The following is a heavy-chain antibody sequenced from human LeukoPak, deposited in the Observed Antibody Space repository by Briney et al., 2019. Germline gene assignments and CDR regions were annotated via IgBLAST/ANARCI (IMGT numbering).Heavy chain of an antibody. Sequence: ASVPVSSKASRGTFSSYAISWVRPATGQGLDWMGGIIPIFGTANNPQKFQGRVTITTHESTRTTYMDLNRLTSEDTALYYFATLAVAGDYYFCYWGQGTLVTVSS. J-gene: IGHJ4*02. CDR2: IIPIFGTA. D-gene: IGHD6-19*01. CDR3: ATLAVAGDYYFCY. CDR1: RGTFSSYA. V-gene: IGHV1-69*05.